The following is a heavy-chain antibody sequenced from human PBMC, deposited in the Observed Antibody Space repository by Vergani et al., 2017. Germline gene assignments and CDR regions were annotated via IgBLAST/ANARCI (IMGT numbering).Heavy chain of an antibody. CDR1: GGSISSSSYY. D-gene: IGHD3-3*01. J-gene: IGHJ4*02. CDR2: IYYSGST. CDR3: ARRRGYDFWSGYYAKYYFDY. Sequence: QLQLPESGPGLVKPSETLSLTCTVSGGSISSSSYYWGWIRQPPGKGLEWIGSIYYSGSTYYNPSLKSRVTISVDTSKNQFSLKLSSVTAADTAVYYCARRRGYDFWSGYYAKYYFDYWGQGTLVTVSS. V-gene: IGHV4-39*01.